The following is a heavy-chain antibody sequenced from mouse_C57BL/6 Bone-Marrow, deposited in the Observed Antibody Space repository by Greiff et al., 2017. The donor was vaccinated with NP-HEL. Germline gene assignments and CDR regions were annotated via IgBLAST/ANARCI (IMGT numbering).Heavy chain of an antibody. CDR1: GYSFTDYN. Sequence: EVQLQQSGPELVKPGASVKISCKASGYSFTDYNMNWVKQSNGKSLEWIGVFNPNYGTTSYNQKFKGKATLTVDQSSSTDYMQLNSLTSEDSAVYYCARGGGYGNPYFDVWGTGTTVTVSS. J-gene: IGHJ1*03. D-gene: IGHD2-1*01. V-gene: IGHV1-39*01. CDR3: ARGGGYGNPYFDV. CDR2: FNPNYGTT.